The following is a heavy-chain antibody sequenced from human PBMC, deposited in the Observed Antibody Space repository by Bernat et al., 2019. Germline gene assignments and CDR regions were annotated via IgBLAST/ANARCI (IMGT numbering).Heavy chain of an antibody. Sequence: EVQLLESGGGLVQPGRSLRLSCAASGFTFRSYAMSWVRQAQGKGLEWVSAMSGSGGNTYYADSVKGRFTISRDNSKNTLYLQMNSLRAEDTAVYYCAKDRGSRATQVFDYWGQGTLVTVSS. V-gene: IGHV3-23*01. CDR3: AKDRGSRATQVFDY. CDR1: GFTFRSYA. J-gene: IGHJ4*02. D-gene: IGHD6-13*01. CDR2: MSGSGGNT.